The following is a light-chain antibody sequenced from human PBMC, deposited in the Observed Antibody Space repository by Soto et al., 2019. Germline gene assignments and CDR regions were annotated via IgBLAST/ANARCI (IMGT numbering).Light chain of an antibody. CDR1: HSVSRTY. J-gene: IGKJ5*01. CDR2: GAS. CDR3: QQFDDSVT. Sequence: EIGLTPSPRPLSFSPGGRAPLSCRASHSVSRTYLAWYQQKPGQAPRLLIFGASDSATGTPDRFSGSGSGTDFTLTISRLEPEDSAVYYCQQFDDSVTFGQGTRLEIK. V-gene: IGKV3-20*01.